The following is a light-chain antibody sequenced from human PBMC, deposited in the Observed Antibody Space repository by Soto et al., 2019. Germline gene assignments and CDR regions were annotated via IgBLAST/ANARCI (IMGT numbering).Light chain of an antibody. CDR3: QQSYDTPNT. Sequence: DIQMTQSPSSLSASVGDRVTITCRASRTIRSYLNWYQQKPGKAPELLIYSAYNLQNGVPSRFSSSGSRTDFTLTISSLQPEDFATYYCQQSYDTPNTFGQGSKLEIK. J-gene: IGKJ2*01. CDR2: SAY. V-gene: IGKV1-39*01. CDR1: RTIRSY.